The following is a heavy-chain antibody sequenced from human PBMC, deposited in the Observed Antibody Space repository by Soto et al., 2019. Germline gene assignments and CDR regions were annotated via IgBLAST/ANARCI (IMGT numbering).Heavy chain of an antibody. CDR2: IIPIFSTP. V-gene: IGHV1-69*13. CDR3: ARPIQYYFDTSAQSAWFDP. CDR1: GGSFGSYA. J-gene: IGHJ5*02. Sequence: AVKVSCKTSGGSFGSYAISWLRQAPGQGLEWMGGIIPIFSTPNYAQKFQGRVTITADESTSTAYMELSSLRSEDTAVYYCARPIQYYFDTSAQSAWFDPWGQGTLVTVSS. D-gene: IGHD3-22*01.